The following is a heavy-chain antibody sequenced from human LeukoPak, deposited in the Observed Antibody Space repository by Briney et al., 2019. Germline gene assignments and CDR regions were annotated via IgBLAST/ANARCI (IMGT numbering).Heavy chain of an antibody. J-gene: IGHJ4*02. D-gene: IGHD5-18*01. CDR1: GYSISSGYY. CDR3: ARGDFYNYGTPFDS. CDR2: IDQSGST. Sequence: ASETLSLTCAVSGYSISSGYYWGWIRQPPGKGLEWIGSIDQSGSTYYNPSLKSRVIISVDTSKNQFSLKLSFVTAADTAVYYCARGDFYNYGTPFDSWGQGTLVTVSS. V-gene: IGHV4-38-2*01.